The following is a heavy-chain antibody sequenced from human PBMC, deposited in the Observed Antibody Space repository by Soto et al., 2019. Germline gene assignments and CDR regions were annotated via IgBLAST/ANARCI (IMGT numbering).Heavy chain of an antibody. CDR2: VYRTGST. CDR3: ARARATIAAAAIFDC. D-gene: IGHD6-13*01. Sequence: SETLSLTCAVCGGSISTSNWWSWVRQPPGKGLEWIGEVYRTGSTNYNPSLESRLTISVDKSKNQFSLKLTSVTAADTAVYYCARARATIAAAAIFDCWGQGTLVTVSS. J-gene: IGHJ4*02. V-gene: IGHV4-4*02. CDR1: GGSISTSNW.